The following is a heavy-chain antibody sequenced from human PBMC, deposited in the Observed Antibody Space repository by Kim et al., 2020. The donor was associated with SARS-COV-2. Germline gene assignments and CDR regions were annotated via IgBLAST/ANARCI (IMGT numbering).Heavy chain of an antibody. CDR3: ARELLAVAGLDYYYGMDV. D-gene: IGHD6-19*01. V-gene: IGHV3-11*06. J-gene: IGHJ6*02. CDR2: ISSSSSYT. Sequence: GGSLRLSCAASGFTFSDYYMSWIRQAPGKGLEWVSYISSSSSYTNYADSVKGRFTISRDNAKNSLYLQMNSLRAEDTAVYYCARELLAVAGLDYYYGMDVWGQGTTVTVSS. CDR1: GFTFSDYY.